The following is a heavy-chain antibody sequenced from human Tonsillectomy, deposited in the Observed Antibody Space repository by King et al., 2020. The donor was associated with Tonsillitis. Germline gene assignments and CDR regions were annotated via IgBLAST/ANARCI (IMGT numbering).Heavy chain of an antibody. CDR3: ARHIGASRAFDI. Sequence: VQLQESGPGLVKPSETLSLTCTVSGGSIRSYYWSWIRQPPGKGLEWIGYSYYSGSTNYNPSPKSRVTISVDTSKNQFSLKLTSVTAADTAVYYCARHIGASRAFDIWGQGTMVTVSS. D-gene: IGHD3-3*01. V-gene: IGHV4-59*08. CDR2: SYYSGST. CDR1: GGSIRSYY. J-gene: IGHJ3*02.